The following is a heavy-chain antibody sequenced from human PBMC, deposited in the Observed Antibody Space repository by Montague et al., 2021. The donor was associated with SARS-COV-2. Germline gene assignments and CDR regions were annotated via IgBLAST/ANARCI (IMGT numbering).Heavy chain of an antibody. CDR2: IDYSGDT. Sequence: SETLSLTCAVSGGSFHIFSWGWIRQSPGKGLEWIGEIDYSGDTKYNPSLKSRVTIFVDKSKNQFSLNATSMTAADTAIYYCARAQNTCFIANCVNYFDVWGLGALVTVSS. CDR1: GGSFHIFS. J-gene: IGHJ4*02. D-gene: IGHD1-1*01. CDR3: ARAQNTCFIANCVNYFDV. V-gene: IGHV4-34*01.